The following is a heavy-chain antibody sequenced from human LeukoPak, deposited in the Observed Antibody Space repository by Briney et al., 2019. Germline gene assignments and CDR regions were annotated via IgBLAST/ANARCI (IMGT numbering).Heavy chain of an antibody. D-gene: IGHD5-24*01. V-gene: IGHV3-21*04. Sequence: GGSLRLSCAASGFTFSSYSMNWVRQAPGKGLEWVSSISSSSSYIYYADSVKGRFTISRDNAKNSLYLQMNSLRSEDTAVYYCAAKMATIPWFDPWGQGTLVTVSS. CDR2: ISSSSSYI. CDR3: AAKMATIPWFDP. CDR1: GFTFSSYS. J-gene: IGHJ5*02.